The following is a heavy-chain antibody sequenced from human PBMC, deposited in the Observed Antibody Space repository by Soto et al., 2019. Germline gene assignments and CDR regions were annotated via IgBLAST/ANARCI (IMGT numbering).Heavy chain of an antibody. J-gene: IGHJ4*02. V-gene: IGHV4-59*02. CDR2: ISHGGTT. D-gene: IGHD2-21*02. CDR1: GASVTSSY. Sequence: SGTLSLTCSASGASVTSSYWAGFRQSPGKGLQWIGHISHGGTTNYNPSLKSRVTISLDAPKNQFSLKLNSVTAADTPVYYCARGDVTCGYWGFLAFWGQGTSVPVSP. CDR3: ARGDVTCGYWGFLAF.